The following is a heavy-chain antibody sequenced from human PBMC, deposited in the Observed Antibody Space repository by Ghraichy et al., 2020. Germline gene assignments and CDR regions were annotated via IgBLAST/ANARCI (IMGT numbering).Heavy chain of an antibody. CDR3: ARDGLDYSDYYRPD. CDR2: IYYSGST. V-gene: IGHV4-59*01. Sequence: SETLSLTCTVSGGSISNYYWSWIRQPPGKGLEWIGYIYYSGSTNYNPSLKSRVTMSVDTSKSQFSLKLSSVTAADTAVYYCARDGLDYSDYYRPDWGQGTLVTVSS. D-gene: IGHD4-11*01. J-gene: IGHJ4*02. CDR1: GGSISNYY.